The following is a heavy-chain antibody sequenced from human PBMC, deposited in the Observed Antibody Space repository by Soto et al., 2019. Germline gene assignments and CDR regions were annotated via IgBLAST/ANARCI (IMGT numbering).Heavy chain of an antibody. CDR3: ARLQLPDVTGAFDI. Sequence: PSETLSLTCIVSGGSFTNYYWSWIRQPAGKGLEYIGRINTNGNIDFNPSLRSRVTMSVDSSKGQFSLSLSFVTAADTAVYYCARLQLPDVTGAFDIWGQGTTVTVSS. J-gene: IGHJ3*02. V-gene: IGHV4-4*07. CDR2: INTNGNI. CDR1: GGSFTNYY. D-gene: IGHD2-21*01.